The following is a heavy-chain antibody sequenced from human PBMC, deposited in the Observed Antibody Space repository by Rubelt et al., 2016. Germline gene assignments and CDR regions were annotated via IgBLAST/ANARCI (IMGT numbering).Heavy chain of an antibody. D-gene: IGHD3-16*01. J-gene: IGHJ4*02. CDR3: ARGLYATRMAS. CDR2: INPGGST. Sequence: QVQLQQWGTGLLKPSETLSLTCAVHGGSFSGYCWRWIRQPPGTGLEWIGEINPGGSTNYNPSLTGRVSISVDTSKNQFSLRLTSVTAAGTAVYYCARGLYATRMASWGQGTLVTVSS. CDR1: GGSFSGYC. V-gene: IGHV4-34*01.